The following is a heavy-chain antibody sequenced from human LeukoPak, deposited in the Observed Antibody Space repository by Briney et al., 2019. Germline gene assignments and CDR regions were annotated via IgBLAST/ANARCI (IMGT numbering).Heavy chain of an antibody. V-gene: IGHV1-2*02. D-gene: IGHD1-26*01. CDR1: GYTFSGYY. CDR2: INSLSGAT. CDR3: ARGRGGATTGFDH. J-gene: IGHJ4*02. Sequence: ASVKVSCNASGYTFSGYYTHWVRQAPGQGLESMGWINSLSGATNYASNFQGRVTFSRDNSISAAYMDLTSLRSDDTAIYYCARGRGGATTGFDHWGQGTLVIVSS.